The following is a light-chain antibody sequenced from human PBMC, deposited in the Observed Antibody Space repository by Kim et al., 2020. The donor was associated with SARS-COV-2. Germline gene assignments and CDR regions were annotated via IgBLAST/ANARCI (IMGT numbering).Light chain of an antibody. V-gene: IGKV1-39*01. Sequence: SIEDTITITRRASQSIANYLHWYQQKPGKAPKLLIYSASTLQSGVPSRFSDSASGTDFTLTITNLQPEDCATYYCQQSYSALPLTFGGGTKVDIK. J-gene: IGKJ4*01. CDR3: QQSYSALPLT. CDR2: SAS. CDR1: QSIANY.